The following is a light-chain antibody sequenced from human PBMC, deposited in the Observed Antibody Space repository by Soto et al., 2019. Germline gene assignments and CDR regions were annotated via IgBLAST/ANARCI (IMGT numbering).Light chain of an antibody. CDR2: GAS. V-gene: IGKV3-20*01. J-gene: IGKJ5*01. CDR1: QSVSSSF. CDR3: KQYGRSPRT. Sequence: EIVLTQSPGTLALSPGERASLSCRASQSVSSSFLACYQQKVGQAPTLLIYGASSRATGIPDRFSGSGSGIDFTHTISRLEPEDFAVYYCKQYGRSPRTFAQGTRLEIK.